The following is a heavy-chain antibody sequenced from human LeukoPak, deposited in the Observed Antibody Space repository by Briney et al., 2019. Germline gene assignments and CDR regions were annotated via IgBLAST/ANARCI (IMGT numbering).Heavy chain of an antibody. D-gene: IGHD6-19*01. V-gene: IGHV3-74*01. CDR2: INSDGSST. Sequence: PGGSLRLSCAASGFTFSSYWMHWVRQAPGKGLVWVSRINSDGSSTSYADSVKGRFTISRDNAKNSLYLQMNSLRAEDTAVYYCARGRVGQWLVDAFDIWGQGTMVTVSS. CDR1: GFTFSSYW. CDR3: ARGRVGQWLVDAFDI. J-gene: IGHJ3*02.